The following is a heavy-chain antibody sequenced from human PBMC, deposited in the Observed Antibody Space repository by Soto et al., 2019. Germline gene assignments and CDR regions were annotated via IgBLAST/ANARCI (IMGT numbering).Heavy chain of an antibody. Sequence: QVQLQESGPGLMKPSGTLSLSCAASGGSFTSNNWWTWVRQPPGQGLGWIGVIHRTGSTNYNPPLKSRVSITLHKSENQFSLKVTSLTAADSYVYYCASRGPETSVDYWGQGTLVTVSS. CDR1: GGSFTSNNW. CDR2: IHRTGST. V-gene: IGHV4-4*02. D-gene: IGHD4-17*01. CDR3: ASRGPETSVDY. J-gene: IGHJ4*02.